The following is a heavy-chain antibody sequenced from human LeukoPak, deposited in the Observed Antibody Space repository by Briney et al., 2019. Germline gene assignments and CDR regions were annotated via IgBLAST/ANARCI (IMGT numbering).Heavy chain of an antibody. V-gene: IGHV3-21*01. CDR3: ARLTTTVTTPFDY. CDR2: ILSSSSYI. D-gene: IGHD4-17*01. CDR1: GFTFSIYN. Sequence: GGSLRLSCAASGFTFSIYNMNWVRPAPGKGLEWVSSILSSSSYIYYADSVTGRFTISRDNAKNSLYLQMSSLRAEDTAVYYCARLTTTVTTPFDYWGEGALVTVSS. J-gene: IGHJ4*02.